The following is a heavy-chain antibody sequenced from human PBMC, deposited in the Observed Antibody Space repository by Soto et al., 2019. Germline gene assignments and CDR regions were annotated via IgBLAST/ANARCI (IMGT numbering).Heavy chain of an antibody. CDR3: ARDDYGDYGCGY. D-gene: IGHD4-17*01. CDR2: INPSGGST. V-gene: IGHV1-46*01. Sequence: QVQLVQSGAEVKKPGASVKVSCKASGYTFTSYYMHWVLQAPGQGLEWMGIINPSGGSTSYAQKFQGRVTMTRDTSTSTVYMELSSLRSEDTAVYYCARDDYGDYGCGYWGQGTLVTVSS. J-gene: IGHJ4*02. CDR1: GYTFTSYY.